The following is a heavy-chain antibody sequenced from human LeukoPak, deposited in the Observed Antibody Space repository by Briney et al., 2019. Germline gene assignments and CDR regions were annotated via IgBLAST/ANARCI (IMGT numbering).Heavy chain of an antibody. Sequence: GASVRVSCKASGGTFSIYAISWVRQAPGQGLEWMGGIIPIFGTANYAQKFRGRVTITADESTSTAYMELSSLRSEDTAVYYCARGRRWGYCSSTSCYEGLYYYYYYMDVWGKGTTVTVSS. D-gene: IGHD2-2*01. CDR1: GGTFSIYA. CDR3: ARGRRWGYCSSTSCYEGLYYYYYYMDV. V-gene: IGHV1-69*13. CDR2: IIPIFGTA. J-gene: IGHJ6*03.